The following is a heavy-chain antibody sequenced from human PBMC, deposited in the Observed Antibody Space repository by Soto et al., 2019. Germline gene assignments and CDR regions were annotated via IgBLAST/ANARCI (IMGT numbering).Heavy chain of an antibody. CDR2: IYPGDSDT. CDR3: ARDRFGDANYYYYYGMDV. D-gene: IGHD3-10*01. CDR1: GYSFTSYW. Sequence: GESLKISCKGSGYSFTSYWIGWVRQMPGKGLEWMGIIYPGDSDTRYSPSFQGQVTISADKSISTAYLQWSSLKASDTAMYYCARDRFGDANYYYYYGMDVWGQGTTVTVS. V-gene: IGHV5-51*01. J-gene: IGHJ6*02.